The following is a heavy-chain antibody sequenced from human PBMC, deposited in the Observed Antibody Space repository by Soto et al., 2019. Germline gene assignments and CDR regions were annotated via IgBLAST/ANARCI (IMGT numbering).Heavy chain of an antibody. CDR1: GFTFSSYA. V-gene: IGHV3-23*01. Sequence: GGSLRLSCAASGFTFSSYAMSWVRQAPGKGLEWVSAISGSGGSTYYADSVKGRFTISRDNSKNTLYLQMNSLRAEDTAVYYCAKRVYCSSTSCYGFDYWGQGTLVTVSS. CDR3: AKRVYCSSTSCYGFDY. D-gene: IGHD2-2*01. J-gene: IGHJ4*02. CDR2: ISGSGGST.